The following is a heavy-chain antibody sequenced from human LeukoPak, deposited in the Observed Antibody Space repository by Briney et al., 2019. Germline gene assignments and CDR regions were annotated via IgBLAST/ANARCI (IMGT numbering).Heavy chain of an antibody. J-gene: IGHJ4*02. CDR3: AKDLGSVVTPPSLDY. CDR2: ISAYNGNT. D-gene: IGHD4-23*01. Sequence: ASVKVSCKASGYTFTSYGISWVRQAPGQGLEWMGWISAYNGNTNYAQKLQGRVTMTTDTSTSTAYMELRSLRSDDTAVYYCAKDLGSVVTPPSLDYWGQGTLVTVSS. V-gene: IGHV1-18*01. CDR1: GYTFTSYG.